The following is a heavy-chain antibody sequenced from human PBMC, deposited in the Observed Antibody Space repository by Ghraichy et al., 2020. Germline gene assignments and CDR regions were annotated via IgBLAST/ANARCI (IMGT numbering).Heavy chain of an antibody. D-gene: IGHD1-26*01. J-gene: IGHJ4*02. CDR2: IGNKNRDT. CDR1: GYTFTNWG. Sequence: ASVKVSCKTSGYTFTNWGITWVRQAPGQGLEWMGWIGNKNRDTNYAQKVQGRVTMTTDPSTRTVYMELRSLRYDDTAVYYCARGSGNYWNDYWGQGTLVTVSS. V-gene: IGHV1-18*01. CDR3: ARGSGNYWNDY.